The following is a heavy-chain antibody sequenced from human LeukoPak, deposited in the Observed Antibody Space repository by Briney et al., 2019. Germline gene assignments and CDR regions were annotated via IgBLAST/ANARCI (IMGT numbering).Heavy chain of an antibody. Sequence: ASVKVSCKASGYTLTSYDINWVRQATGQGLERMGWMNPNSGKTGYAQKFQGRITITRNTSISTAYMELSSLRSEDTAVYYCARGVDARTQGSWFDPWGQGTLVTVSS. CDR1: GYTLTSYD. CDR3: ARGVDARTQGSWFDP. CDR2: MNPNSGKT. J-gene: IGHJ5*02. V-gene: IGHV1-8*01.